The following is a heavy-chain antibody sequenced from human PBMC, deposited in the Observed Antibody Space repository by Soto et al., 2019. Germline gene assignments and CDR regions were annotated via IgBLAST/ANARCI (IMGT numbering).Heavy chain of an antibody. V-gene: IGHV3-30*18. D-gene: IGHD5-18*01. CDR2: ISYDGSDK. J-gene: IGHJ6*02. CDR3: AKPYNYGTSQYFYYGMDV. Sequence: GGSLRLSCAASGFTFSNHGMHWVRQAPGKGLEWVAVISYDGSDKYYADSEKGRFTISRDKSKNTLYLQMNSLRAEDTAVYYCAKPYNYGTSQYFYYGMDVWGQGTTVTVSS. CDR1: GFTFSNHG.